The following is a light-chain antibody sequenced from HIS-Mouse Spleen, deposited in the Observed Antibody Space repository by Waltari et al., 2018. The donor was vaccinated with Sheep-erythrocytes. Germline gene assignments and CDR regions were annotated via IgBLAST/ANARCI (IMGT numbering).Light chain of an antibody. J-gene: IGLJ1*01. CDR1: SSNIGSNT. CDR2: SNN. V-gene: IGLV1-44*01. CDR3: AAWDDSLNGYV. Sequence: QSALTQPPSASGTPGQRVTISCSGSSSNIGSNTVNWYQQLPGTAPKLLIYSNNQRPSGVPDLFSGSKSGTSASLAISGLQSEDEADYYCAAWDDSLNGYVFGTGTKVTVL.